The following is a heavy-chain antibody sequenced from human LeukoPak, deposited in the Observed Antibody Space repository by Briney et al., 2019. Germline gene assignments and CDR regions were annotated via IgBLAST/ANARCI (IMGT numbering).Heavy chain of an antibody. J-gene: IGHJ3*02. CDR1: GFTFSSYA. D-gene: IGHD3-22*01. V-gene: IGHV3-23*01. Sequence: GGSLRLSRAASGFTFSSYAMSWVRQAQGKWLEWVSAISGSGGSTYYADSVKGRFTISRDNSKNTLYLQKNSLRAEDTAVHYWATQPSAYYYDSSGFYYGAFDIWGQGTMVTVSS. CDR2: ISGSGGST. CDR3: ATQPSAYYYDSSGFYYGAFDI.